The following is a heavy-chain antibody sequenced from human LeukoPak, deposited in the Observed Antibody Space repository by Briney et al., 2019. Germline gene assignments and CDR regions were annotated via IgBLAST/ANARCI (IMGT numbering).Heavy chain of an antibody. D-gene: IGHD5/OR15-5a*01. J-gene: IGHJ4*02. V-gene: IGHV3-48*02. Sequence: GSLRLSCAASGFTFSVYGMSWVRQAPGKGLEWVSHISSGRSVMNYADSVKGRFTISRDNGKNSVYLQMNSLRDEDTAVYYCAGGVYGYNAFDYWGQGTLDSVSS. CDR2: ISSGRSVM. CDR3: AGGVYGYNAFDY. CDR1: GFTFSVYG.